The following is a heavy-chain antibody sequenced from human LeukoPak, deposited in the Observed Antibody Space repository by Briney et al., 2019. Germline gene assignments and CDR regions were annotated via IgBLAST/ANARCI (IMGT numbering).Heavy chain of an antibody. V-gene: IGHV4-59*01. CDR1: GGSISSYY. CDR3: ARGGRIAARNWFDP. J-gene: IGHJ5*02. CDR2: IYCSGNT. Sequence: SETLSLTCTVSGGSISSYYWSWIRQPPGKGLEWIGYIYCSGNTDYDPSLKSRVTISVDTSKNQFSLKLSSVTAADTAVYYCARGGRIAARNWFDPWGQGTLVTVSS. D-gene: IGHD6-6*01.